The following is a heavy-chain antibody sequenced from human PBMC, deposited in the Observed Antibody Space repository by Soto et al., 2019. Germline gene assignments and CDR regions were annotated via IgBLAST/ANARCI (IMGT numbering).Heavy chain of an antibody. D-gene: IGHD6-19*01. J-gene: IGHJ2*01. CDR2: IDHSSSSV. V-gene: IGHV3-48*04. CDR1: GFRFSSYS. Sequence: EVQLVESGGGLVQPGGSLRLSCAASGFRFSSYSMNWVRQAPGKGPEWVSYIDHSSSSVRYVDSVEGRFTISRDNAKDSQSLQMNSLRVEDTAMYYCAVGIAVARGYFDLWGRGTLVTVSS. CDR3: AVGIAVARGYFDL.